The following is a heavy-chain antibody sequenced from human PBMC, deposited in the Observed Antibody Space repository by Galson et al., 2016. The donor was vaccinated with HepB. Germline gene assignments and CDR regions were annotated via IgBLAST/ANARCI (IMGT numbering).Heavy chain of an antibody. CDR3: ARISLRVGQDY. CDR1: GGSLRGYY. V-gene: IGHV4-34*01. Sequence: ETLSLTCAVYGGSLRGYYWSWIHQPPGKGLEWIGEINHSGNTNYNPSLKSRVTRTVDASKNQFSLTLRSATAADTALYFCARISLRVGQDYWGQGTLVTVSS. J-gene: IGHJ4*02. CDR2: INHSGNT. D-gene: IGHD1-26*01.